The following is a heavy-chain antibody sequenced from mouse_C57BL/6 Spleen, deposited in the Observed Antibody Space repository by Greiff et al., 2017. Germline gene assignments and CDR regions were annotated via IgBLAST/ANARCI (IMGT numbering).Heavy chain of an antibody. CDR1: GYTFTSYW. V-gene: IGHV1-69*01. Sequence: QVQLQQSGAELVMPGASVKLSCKASGYTFTSYWMHWVQQRPGQGLEWIGEIDPSDSYTNYNQKFKGKSTLTVDKSSSTAYMQLSSLTSEDSAVYYCARRWDFYYFDYWGQGTTLTVSS. D-gene: IGHD4-1*01. CDR2: IDPSDSYT. CDR3: ARRWDFYYFDY. J-gene: IGHJ2*01.